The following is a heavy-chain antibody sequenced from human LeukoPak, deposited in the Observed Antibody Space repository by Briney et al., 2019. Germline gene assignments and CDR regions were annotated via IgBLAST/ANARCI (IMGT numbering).Heavy chain of an antibody. V-gene: IGHV3-30*03. CDR3: ATPPGYFDY. Sequence: SLRLSCAASGFTFSSYGMHWVRQAPGKGLEWVAVISYDGSNKYYADSVKGRFTISRDNSKNTLYLQMNSLRGEDTAVYYCATPPGYFDYWGQGTLVTVSS. J-gene: IGHJ4*02. CDR1: GFTFSSYG. CDR2: ISYDGSNK.